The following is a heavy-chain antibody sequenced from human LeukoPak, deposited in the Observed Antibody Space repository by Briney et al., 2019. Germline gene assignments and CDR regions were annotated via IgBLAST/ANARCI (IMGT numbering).Heavy chain of an antibody. J-gene: IGHJ5*02. V-gene: IGHV4-39*01. CDR1: GGSISSSSYY. CDR2: TYYSGST. Sequence: PSETLSLTCTVSGGSISSSSYYWGWIRQPPGKGLEWIGRTYYSGSTYKNPSLKSRFTISVDTSKNHFSLKLSSVTAADTAVYYCARHEQMVRVTGWFDPWGQGTLVTVSS. D-gene: IGHD3-10*01. CDR3: ARHEQMVRVTGWFDP.